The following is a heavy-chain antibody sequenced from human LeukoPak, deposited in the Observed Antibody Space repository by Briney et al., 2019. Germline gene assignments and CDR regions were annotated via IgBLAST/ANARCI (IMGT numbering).Heavy chain of an antibody. J-gene: IGHJ4*02. Sequence: ASVKVSCKTSGYTFTTYVIHWVRQAPGQGLESLGWINTANGDTEYSQRFQGRVTFARHTSASTVYMELNSLKSEDTAMLYCARDRCSGGICYSSLVYWGQGTLVTVS. CDR3: ARDRCSGGICYSSLVY. CDR1: GYTFTTYV. V-gene: IGHV1-3*04. CDR2: INTANGDT. D-gene: IGHD2-15*01.